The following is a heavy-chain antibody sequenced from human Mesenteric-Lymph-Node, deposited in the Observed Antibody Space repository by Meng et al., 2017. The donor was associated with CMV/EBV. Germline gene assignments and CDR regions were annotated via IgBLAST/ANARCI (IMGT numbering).Heavy chain of an antibody. CDR3: ARDLHYYGSGSYHFDY. CDR2: IYYSGST. D-gene: IGHD3-10*01. Sequence: GSVSSGSYYWSCSRQPPGKGLEWIGYIYYSGSTNYNPALKSRVTISVDTSKNQFSLKLSSVTAADTAVYYCARDLHYYGSGSYHFDYWGQGTLVTVSS. J-gene: IGHJ4*02. CDR1: GSVSSGSYY. V-gene: IGHV4-61*01.